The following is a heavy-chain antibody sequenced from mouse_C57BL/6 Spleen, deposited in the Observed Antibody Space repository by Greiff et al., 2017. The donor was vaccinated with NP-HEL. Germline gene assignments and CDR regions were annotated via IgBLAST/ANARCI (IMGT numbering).Heavy chain of an antibody. CDR3: ARDGSSFFDV. J-gene: IGHJ1*03. CDR2: INPNNGGT. V-gene: IGHV1-26*01. CDR1: GYTFTDYY. D-gene: IGHD1-1*01. Sequence: EVKLQQSGPELVKPGASVKISCKASGYTFTDYYMNWVKQSHGKSLEWIGDINPNNGGTSYNQKFKGKATLTVDKSSSTAYMELRSLTSEDSAVYYCARDGSSFFDVWGTGTTVTVSS.